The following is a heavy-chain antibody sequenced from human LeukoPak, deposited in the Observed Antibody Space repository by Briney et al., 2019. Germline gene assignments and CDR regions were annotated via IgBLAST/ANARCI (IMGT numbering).Heavy chain of an antibody. CDR3: STGRDCDH. J-gene: IGHJ4*02. Sequence: GGSLRLSCAGSGFIFSNAWMNWVRQAPGRGLEWVGRIKSRPDGDTIDYAAPVKGRFTISRDDSKNTVYLQMNSLKTEDTAVYYCSTGRDCDHWGQGTLVTVSP. CDR2: IKSRPDGDTI. V-gene: IGHV3-15*01. CDR1: GFIFSNAW.